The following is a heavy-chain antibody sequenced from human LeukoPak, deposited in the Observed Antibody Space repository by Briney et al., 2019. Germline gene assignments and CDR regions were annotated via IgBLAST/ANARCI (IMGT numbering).Heavy chain of an antibody. D-gene: IGHD3-10*01. Sequence: GGSLRLSCAASGFTFSSYEMNCVRQAPGKGLEWVSYISSSGSTIYYADSVKGRFTISRDNAKNSLYLQMNSLRAEDTAVYYCARGLKGYGSGSYYIGHSLDYWGQGTLVTVSS. J-gene: IGHJ4*02. CDR1: GFTFSSYE. CDR3: ARGLKGYGSGSYYIGHSLDY. CDR2: ISSSGSTI. V-gene: IGHV3-48*03.